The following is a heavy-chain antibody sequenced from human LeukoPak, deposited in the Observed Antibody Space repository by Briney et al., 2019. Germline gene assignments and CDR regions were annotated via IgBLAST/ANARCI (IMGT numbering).Heavy chain of an antibody. J-gene: IGHJ4*02. CDR1: GFTSSTYT. V-gene: IGHV3-21*01. CDR2: INGDGRYI. D-gene: IGHD3-9*01. Sequence: GGSLRLSCAASGFTSSTYTMNWVRQAPGKGLEWVSSINGDGRYIYYADSMKGRFTISRDNAKNSLYPQMNSLRAEDTAMYYCAKGGDILTGYWGYFDYWGQGTLVTVSS. CDR3: AKGGDILTGYWGYFDY.